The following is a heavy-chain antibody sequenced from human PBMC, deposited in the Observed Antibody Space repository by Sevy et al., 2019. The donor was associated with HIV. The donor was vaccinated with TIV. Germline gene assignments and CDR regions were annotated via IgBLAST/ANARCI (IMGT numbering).Heavy chain of an antibody. D-gene: IGHD5-18*01. CDR1: GYSFTSYW. Sequence: GESLKISCKGSGYSFTSYWIGWVRQMPGKGLEWMGIIYPGDSDTRYSPSFQGQVTISADKSISTAYLQWSSLKASDTAMYYCACRSGLHDNTAMESYYYYGMDVWGQGTTVTVSS. V-gene: IGHV5-51*01. J-gene: IGHJ6*02. CDR2: IYPGDSDT. CDR3: ACRSGLHDNTAMESYYYYGMDV.